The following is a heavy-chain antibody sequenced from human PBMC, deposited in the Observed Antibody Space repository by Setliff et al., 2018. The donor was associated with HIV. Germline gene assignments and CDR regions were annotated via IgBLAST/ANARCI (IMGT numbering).Heavy chain of an antibody. CDR1: GGSFSGYY. J-gene: IGHJ4*02. V-gene: IGHV4-34*10. D-gene: IGHD6-13*01. CDR3: ARLPDINSWPFDY. CDR2: IHHSGGT. Sequence: KPSETLSLTCAVYGGSFSGYYWSWIRQPPGKGLEWIGYIHHSGGTQYNPPLMSRLTMSVDSSKNQFSLSLSSVTAADTAVYYCARLPDINSWPFDYWARGTLVTVSS.